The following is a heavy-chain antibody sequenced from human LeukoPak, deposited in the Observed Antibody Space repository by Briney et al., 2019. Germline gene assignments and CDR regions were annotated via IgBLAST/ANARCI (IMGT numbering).Heavy chain of an antibody. Sequence: GGSLRLSCAASGFTFSSYGMHWVRQAPGKGLEWVAFIRYDGSNKYYADSVKGRFTISRDNSKNTLYLQMNSLRAEDTAVYYCAKDFASPYQLPTRGVYYYYMDVWGKGTTVTVSS. J-gene: IGHJ6*03. V-gene: IGHV3-30*02. CDR1: GFTFSSYG. CDR3: AKDFASPYQLPTRGVYYYYMDV. CDR2: IRYDGSNK. D-gene: IGHD2-2*01.